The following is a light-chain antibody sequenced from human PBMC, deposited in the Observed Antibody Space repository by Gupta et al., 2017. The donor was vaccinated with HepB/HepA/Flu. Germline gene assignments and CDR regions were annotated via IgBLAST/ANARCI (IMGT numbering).Light chain of an antibody. J-gene: IGLJ3*02. CDR1: SSNIGSSP. CDR2: SNN. V-gene: IGLV1-44*01. Sequence: SMLPQPPSPSRTPGQRVTISCSGSSSNIGSSPINWYQQLPGTAPKLLIYSNNQRPSGVPGRFSGPKSGTSAAVAISGLQAEDEADYYCAAWDDSLNGVMFGGGTKLTVL. CDR3: AAWDDSLNGVM.